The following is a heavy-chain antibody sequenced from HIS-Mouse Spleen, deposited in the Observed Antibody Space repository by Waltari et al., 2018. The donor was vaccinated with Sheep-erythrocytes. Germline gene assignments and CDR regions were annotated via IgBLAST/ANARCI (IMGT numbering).Heavy chain of an antibody. Sequence: EVQLVESGVGLVQPGWSLRLSCAASGFPFSRYLRHRLPQAPGKGLVWVSRINSDGSSTSYADSVKGRFNISRDNAKNTLYLQMNSLRAEDTAVYYCARETEWELSFDYWGQGTLVTVSS. CDR2: INSDGSST. D-gene: IGHD1-26*01. CDR3: ARETEWELSFDY. J-gene: IGHJ4*02. V-gene: IGHV3-74*01. CDR1: GFPFSRYL.